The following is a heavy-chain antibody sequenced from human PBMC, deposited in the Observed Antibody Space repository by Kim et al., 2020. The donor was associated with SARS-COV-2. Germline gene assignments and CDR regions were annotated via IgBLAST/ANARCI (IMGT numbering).Heavy chain of an antibody. CDR1: GLTFSSYA. J-gene: IGHJ4*02. D-gene: IGHD6-13*01. CDR3: ARDIRAYSSSWYGELDY. Sequence: GGSLRLSCAASGLTFSSYAMHWVRQAPGKGLEWVAVISYDGSNKYYADSVKGRFTISRDNSKNTLYLQMNSLRAEDTAVYYCARDIRAYSSSWYGELDYWGQGTLVTVSS. CDR2: ISYDGSNK. V-gene: IGHV3-30*04.